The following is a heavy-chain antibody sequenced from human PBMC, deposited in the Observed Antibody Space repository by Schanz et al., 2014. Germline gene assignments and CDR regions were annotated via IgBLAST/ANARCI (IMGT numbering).Heavy chain of an antibody. CDR3: AREEGWGIAAAGPKHYYYGMDV. CDR2: IWNNGVTK. Sequence: QAQLMESGGGVVQPGTSLILSCSVSGFSLNTYGIHWFRQPAGKGLEWVAVIWNNGVTKYYADSVRGRFTISRDNAKNSLYLQMNSLRAEDTAVYYCAREEGWGIAAAGPKHYYYGMDVWGQGTTVTVSS. CDR1: GFSLNTYG. D-gene: IGHD6-13*01. V-gene: IGHV3-33*01. J-gene: IGHJ6*02.